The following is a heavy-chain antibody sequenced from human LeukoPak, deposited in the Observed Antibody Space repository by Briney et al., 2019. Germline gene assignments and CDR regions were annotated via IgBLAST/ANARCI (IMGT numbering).Heavy chain of an antibody. V-gene: IGHV1-18*01. D-gene: IGHD5-12*01. J-gene: IGHJ5*02. CDR1: GYTFTSYA. CDR2: ISAYNGNT. Sequence: GASVKVSCKASGYTFTSYAINWVRQAPGQGLEWMGWISAYNGNTNYAQKLQGRVTMTTDTSTSTAYMELRSLRSDDTAVYYCARDQVATCGYDGRYNWFDPWGQGTLVTVSS. CDR3: ARDQVATCGYDGRYNWFDP.